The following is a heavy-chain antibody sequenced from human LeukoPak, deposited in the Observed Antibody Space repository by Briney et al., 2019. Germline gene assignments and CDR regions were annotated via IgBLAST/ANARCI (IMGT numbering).Heavy chain of an antibody. CDR2: ISAYNGNT. Sequence: ASVKVSCKASGYTFTSYGISWVRQAPGQGLEWMGWISAYNGNTNYAQKLQGRVTMTTDTSTSTAYMELRSPRSDDTAVYYCARWGYDILTGYYKDDIDYWGQGTLVTVSS. CDR1: GYTFTSYG. CDR3: ARWGYDILTGYYKDDIDY. V-gene: IGHV1-18*01. J-gene: IGHJ4*02. D-gene: IGHD3-9*01.